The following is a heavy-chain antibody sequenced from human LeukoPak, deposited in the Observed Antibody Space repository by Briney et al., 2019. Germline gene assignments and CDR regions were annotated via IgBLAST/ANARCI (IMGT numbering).Heavy chain of an antibody. CDR3: ARDVEGSLDY. CDR2: IKQDESEK. J-gene: IGHJ4*02. D-gene: IGHD5-24*01. CDR1: GFTFSNYW. Sequence: PGGCLRLSCAASGFTFSNYWMAWVRQAPGKGPEWVDNIKQDESEKYYVDSVKGRFTISRDNAKKSLYLQMNSLRVDDTAVYYCARDVEGSLDYWGQGTLVTVSS. V-gene: IGHV3-7*01.